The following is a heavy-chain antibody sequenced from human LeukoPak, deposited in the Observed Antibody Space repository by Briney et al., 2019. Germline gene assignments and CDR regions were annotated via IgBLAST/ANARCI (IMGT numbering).Heavy chain of an antibody. Sequence: GGSLRLSCAASGFTFSNAWMSWVRQAAGKGLEWVGQIKTKTDGGTTESAATVKGRFTISRDDSKNTLYLQMNSLKIEDTAMYYCTTLYGSGNYYWGQGTLVTVSS. CDR1: GFTFSNAW. J-gene: IGHJ4*02. CDR3: TTLYGSGNYY. CDR2: IKTKTDGGTT. V-gene: IGHV3-15*01. D-gene: IGHD3-10*01.